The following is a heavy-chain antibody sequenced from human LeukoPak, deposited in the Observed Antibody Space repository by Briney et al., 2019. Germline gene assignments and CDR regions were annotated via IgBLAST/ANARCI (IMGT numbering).Heavy chain of an antibody. J-gene: IGHJ5*01. CDR2: IYSGGNT. V-gene: IGHV3-66*01. CDR1: GFTVSSNY. CDR3: ARRYGTSANWFDS. Sequence: GGSLRLSCAASGFTVSSNYMNWVRQAPGKGLEWVSVIYSGGNTYYADSVKGRFTISRDNSKNTPYLQMNSLRAEDTAVYYCARRYGTSANWFDSWGQGTLVTVSS. D-gene: IGHD1-1*01.